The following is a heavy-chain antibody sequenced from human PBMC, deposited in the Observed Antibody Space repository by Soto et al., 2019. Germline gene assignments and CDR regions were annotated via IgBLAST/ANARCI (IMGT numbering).Heavy chain of an antibody. CDR3: TARITVELELRYPYYYYGMDV. D-gene: IGHD1-7*01. J-gene: IGHJ6*02. CDR2: IKSKTDGGTT. V-gene: IGHV3-15*01. Sequence: GGSLRLSCVASGFTFNNAWMSWVRQAPGKGLEWVGRIKSKTDGGTTDYAAPVKGRFTISRDDSKNTLYLQMNSLKTEDTAVYYCTARITVELELRYPYYYYGMDVWGQGTTVTVSS. CDR1: GFTFNNAW.